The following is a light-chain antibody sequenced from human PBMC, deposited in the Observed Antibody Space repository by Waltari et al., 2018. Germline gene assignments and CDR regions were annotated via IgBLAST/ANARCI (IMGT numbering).Light chain of an antibody. V-gene: IGLV2-14*01. Sequence: QSALTQPASVSGSPGQSITISCTGTTSDLGSNDYVSWYQQHPGKAPKLLIYEGTNRPSGVSTRFSGTKSGSTASLTISGLQADDEAHYYCSSYTGGSTLLVFGGGTDLTVL. CDR3: SSYTGGSTLLV. J-gene: IGLJ2*01. CDR1: TSDLGSNDY. CDR2: EGT.